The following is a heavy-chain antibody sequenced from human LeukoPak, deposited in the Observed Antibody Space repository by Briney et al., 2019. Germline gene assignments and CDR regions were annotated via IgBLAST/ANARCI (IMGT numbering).Heavy chain of an antibody. CDR1: GYTFTSYE. CDR2: FDPEDGET. J-gene: IGHJ3*02. Sequence: ASVKVSCTASGYTFTSYEINWVRQAPGKGLEWMGGFDPEDGETIYAQKFQGRVTMTEDTSTDTAYMELSSLRSEDTAVYYCATGRGSGWFFDIWGQGTMVAVSS. V-gene: IGHV1-24*01. CDR3: ATGRGSGWFFDI. D-gene: IGHD6-19*01.